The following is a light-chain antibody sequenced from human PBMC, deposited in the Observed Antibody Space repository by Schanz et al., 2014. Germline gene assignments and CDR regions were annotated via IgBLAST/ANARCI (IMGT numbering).Light chain of an antibody. CDR2: DVS. CDR1: SSDVGGYNY. V-gene: IGLV2-14*01. CDR3: SSYGGNLGV. J-gene: IGLJ1*01. Sequence: QSALTQPASVSGSPGQSVTISCTGTSSDVGGYNYVSWYQQHPGKAPKLMIYDVSNRPSGVSNRFSGSKSGNTASLTISGLQAEDEADYYCSSYGGNLGVFGTGTKVTVL.